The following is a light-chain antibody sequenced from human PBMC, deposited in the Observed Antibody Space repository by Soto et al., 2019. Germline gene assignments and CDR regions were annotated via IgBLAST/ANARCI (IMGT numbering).Light chain of an antibody. CDR3: QQRINWPLT. CDR1: QSISSH. J-gene: IGKJ4*01. Sequence: EIVLTQSPDTLSLSPGERATLSCRASQSISSHLAWYQQKPGQAPWLLIYGASNRATGIPARFSGSGSGTDFTLTISSLEPEDFAVYYCQQRINWPLTFGGGTKVEIK. CDR2: GAS. V-gene: IGKV3-11*01.